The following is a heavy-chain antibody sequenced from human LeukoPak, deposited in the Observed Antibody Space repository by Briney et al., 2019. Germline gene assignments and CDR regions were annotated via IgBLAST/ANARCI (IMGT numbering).Heavy chain of an antibody. J-gene: IGHJ4*02. D-gene: IGHD3-22*01. V-gene: IGHV3-23*01. CDR3: AKDWLLLLYHYFDY. CDR2: ISGSGGST. CDR1: GFTFSSYA. Sequence: GGSLRLSCAASGFTFSSYAMSWVRQAPGKGLEWVSAISGSGGSTYYPDSVKGRFTISRDNSKNTLYLQMNSLRAEDTAVYYCAKDWLLLLYHYFDYWGQGTLVTVSS.